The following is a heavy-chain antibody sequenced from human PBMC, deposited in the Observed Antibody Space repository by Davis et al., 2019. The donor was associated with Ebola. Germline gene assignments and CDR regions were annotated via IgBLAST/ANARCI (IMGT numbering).Heavy chain of an antibody. V-gene: IGHV3-30*04. D-gene: IGHD1-1*01. Sequence: PGGSLRLSCVASGFTFSNNAMHWVRQAPGKGLEWVAVTSHNERERFYGESVQGRFTISRDNSENVLYLQMDSLRPDDTAIYFCARALHDEVLDYWGQGTPVTVSS. J-gene: IGHJ4*02. CDR3: ARALHDEVLDY. CDR1: GFTFSNNA. CDR2: TSHNERER.